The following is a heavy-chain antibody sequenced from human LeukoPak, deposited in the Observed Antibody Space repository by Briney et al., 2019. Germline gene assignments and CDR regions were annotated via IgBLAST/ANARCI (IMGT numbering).Heavy chain of an antibody. V-gene: IGHV3-30-3*01. J-gene: IGHJ4*02. D-gene: IGHD2-15*01. CDR3: ARDHLA. Sequence: GGSLRLSCAASGFTFSSYAMHWVRQAPGKGLEWVAVISYDGSNKYYADSVKGRFTISRDNSKNTLYLQMNSLRAEDTAVYYCARDHLAWGQGTLVTVSS. CDR1: GFTFSSYA. CDR2: ISYDGSNK.